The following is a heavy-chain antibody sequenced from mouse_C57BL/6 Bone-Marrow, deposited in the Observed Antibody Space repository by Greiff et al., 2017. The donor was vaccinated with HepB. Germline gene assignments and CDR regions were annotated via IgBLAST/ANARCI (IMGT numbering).Heavy chain of an antibody. J-gene: IGHJ3*01. V-gene: IGHV5-4*01. Sequence: EVHLVESGGGLVKPGGSLKLSCAASGFTFSSYAMSWVRQTPEKRLEWVATISDGGSYTYYPDNVKGRFTISRDNAKNNLYLQMSHLKSEDTAMYYCARGPAYYSPWFAYWGQGTLVTVSA. CDR2: ISDGGSYT. CDR1: GFTFSSYA. D-gene: IGHD2-12*01. CDR3: ARGPAYYSPWFAY.